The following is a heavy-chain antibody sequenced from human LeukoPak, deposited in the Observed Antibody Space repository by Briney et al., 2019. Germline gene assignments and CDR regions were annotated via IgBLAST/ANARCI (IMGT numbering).Heavy chain of an antibody. V-gene: IGHV1-69*04. CDR1: GGTFSSYT. J-gene: IGHJ1*01. CDR2: IIPILGIA. CDR3: AREEEGSSGYYYERYFQH. Sequence: ASVKVSCKASGGTFSSYTISWVRQAPGQGLEWMGRIIPILGIANYAQKFQGRVTITADKSTSTAYMELSSLRSEDTAVYYCAREEEGSSGYYYERYFQHWGQGTLVTVSS. D-gene: IGHD3-22*01.